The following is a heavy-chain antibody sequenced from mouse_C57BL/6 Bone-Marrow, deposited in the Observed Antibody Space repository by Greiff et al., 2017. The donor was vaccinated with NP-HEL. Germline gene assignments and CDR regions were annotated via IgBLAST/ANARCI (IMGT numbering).Heavy chain of an antibody. Sequence: QVQLQQPGAELVMPGASVKLSCKASGYTFTSYWMHWVKQRPGQGLEWIGEIDPSDSYTNYNQKFKGKSTLTVDKSSSTAYMQLSSLTSEDSAVYYCAREGNWDEDWYFDGWGTETTVTVSS. V-gene: IGHV1-69*01. D-gene: IGHD4-1*01. CDR2: IDPSDSYT. J-gene: IGHJ1*03. CDR3: AREGNWDEDWYFDG. CDR1: GYTFTSYW.